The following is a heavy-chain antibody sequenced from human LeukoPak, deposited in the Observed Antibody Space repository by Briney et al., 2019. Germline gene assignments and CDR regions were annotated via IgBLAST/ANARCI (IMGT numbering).Heavy chain of an antibody. Sequence: PGGSLRLSCAASGFTFDDYAMHWVRQAPGKGLECVSGISWNSGSIGYADSVKGRFTISRDNAKNSLYLQMNSLRAEDMALYYCAKGYCSSTSCYEFDYWGQGTLVTVSS. CDR1: GFTFDDYA. D-gene: IGHD2-2*01. CDR2: ISWNSGSI. V-gene: IGHV3-9*03. CDR3: AKGYCSSTSCYEFDY. J-gene: IGHJ4*02.